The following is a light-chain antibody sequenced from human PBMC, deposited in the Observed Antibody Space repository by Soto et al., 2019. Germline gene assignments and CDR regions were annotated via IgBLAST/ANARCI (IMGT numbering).Light chain of an antibody. CDR1: SSDVGGNKY. J-gene: IGLJ1*01. Sequence: QSALTQPASVSGSPGQSITISCTGTSSDVGGNKYVSWYQQYPGKVPKLLINKVTNRPSGVSYRFSGSKSGNTASLTISALLAEDEAEYFCASSTSDSLYVFGTGTMVTVL. V-gene: IGLV2-14*01. CDR2: KVT. CDR3: ASSTSDSLYV.